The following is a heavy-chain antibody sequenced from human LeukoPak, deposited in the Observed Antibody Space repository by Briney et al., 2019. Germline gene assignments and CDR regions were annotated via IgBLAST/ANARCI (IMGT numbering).Heavy chain of an antibody. CDR2: IYGSGST. V-gene: IGHV4-59*01. CDR1: GGSISSYY. D-gene: IGHD1-1*01. Sequence: SETLSLTCTVSGGSISSYYWSWIRQPPGKGLKWVGHIYGSGSTNYNPSLKSRVTLSVDTSKNQFSLKLSSVTAADTAVYYCATGETGSTLGGYWGQGTLVTVSS. J-gene: IGHJ4*02. CDR3: ATGETGSTLGGY.